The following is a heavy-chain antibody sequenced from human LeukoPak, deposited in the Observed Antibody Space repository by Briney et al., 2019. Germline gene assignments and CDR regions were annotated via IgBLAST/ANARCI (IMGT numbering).Heavy chain of an antibody. D-gene: IGHD6-13*01. Sequence: SETLSLTCTVSGGSINSHYWSWIRKPPATGLEWIGNVFYPGSTNYNPSLKSRVTMSLYTSRDQFSLRLTSVTAADTAIYYCAIRPADSTWYGVFDYWSQGTLVTVSS. J-gene: IGHJ4*02. CDR3: AIRPADSTWYGVFDY. V-gene: IGHV4-59*11. CDR1: GGSINSHY. CDR2: VFYPGST.